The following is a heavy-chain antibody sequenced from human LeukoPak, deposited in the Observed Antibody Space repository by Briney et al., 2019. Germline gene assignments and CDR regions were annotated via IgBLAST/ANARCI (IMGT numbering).Heavy chain of an antibody. CDR3: ARDDYGDFDFDY. V-gene: IGHV1-69*05. CDR1: GGTFSSYA. CDR2: IIPIFGTA. D-gene: IGHD4-17*01. J-gene: IGHJ4*02. Sequence: SVKVSCKASGGTFSSYAISWVRQAPGQGLEWMGRIIPIFGTANYAQKFQGRVTITTDESTSTAYMELSSLRSEDTAVYYCARDDYGDFDFDYWGQGTLVTVSS.